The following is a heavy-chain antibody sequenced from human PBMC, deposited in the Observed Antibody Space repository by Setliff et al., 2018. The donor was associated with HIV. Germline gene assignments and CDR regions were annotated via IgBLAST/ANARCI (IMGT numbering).Heavy chain of an antibody. J-gene: IGHJ4*02. Sequence: GESLKISCAASGFTFSSYAMSWVRQAPGKGLEWVSAISGSGGSTYYADSVKGRFTISRDNSKNTLYLQMNSLRAEDTAVYYCAKDRLADGDVDRDYWGQGTLVTVSS. CDR1: GFTFSSYA. CDR2: ISGSGGST. V-gene: IGHV3-23*01. CDR3: AKDRLADGDVDRDY. D-gene: IGHD3-9*01.